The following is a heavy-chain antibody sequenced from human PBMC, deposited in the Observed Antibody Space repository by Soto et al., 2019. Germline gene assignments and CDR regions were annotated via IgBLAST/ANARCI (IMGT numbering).Heavy chain of an antibody. CDR2: ISYDGSNK. D-gene: IGHD2-2*03. CDR1: GFTFSSYA. Sequence: PGGSLRLSCAASGFTFSSYAMHWVRQAPGKGLEWVAVISYDGSNKYYADSVKGRFTISRDNSKNTLYLQMNSLRAEDTAVYYCAREVEIVVVPAAPYYYGMDVWGQGTTVTVSS. J-gene: IGHJ6*02. CDR3: AREVEIVVVPAAPYYYGMDV. V-gene: IGHV3-30-3*01.